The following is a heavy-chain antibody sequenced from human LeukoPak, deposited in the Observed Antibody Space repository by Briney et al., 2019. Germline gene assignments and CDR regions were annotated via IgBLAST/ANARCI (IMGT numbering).Heavy chain of an antibody. V-gene: IGHV4-59*01. D-gene: IGHD6-19*01. J-gene: IGHJ4*02. CDR1: GASISTYY. Sequence: SETLSLTCPVSGASISTYYWSWIRQPPGKGLEWIGYLFFGGSTNYNPSLKSRVTISSDTSKNQLSLKLTSVTAADTAVYYCARAGGGWSLDYWGQGTLVTVSS. CDR3: ARAGGGWSLDY. CDR2: LFFGGST.